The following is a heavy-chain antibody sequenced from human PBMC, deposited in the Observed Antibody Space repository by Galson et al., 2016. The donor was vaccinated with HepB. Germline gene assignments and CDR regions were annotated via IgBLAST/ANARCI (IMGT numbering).Heavy chain of an antibody. D-gene: IGHD3-16*02. V-gene: IGHV1-18*01. CDR3: HGWGNYRYYKMVF. CDR1: GFAYYG. CDR2: VSAYSGEA. Sequence: SVKVSCKASGFAYYGMSWVRQAPGQGLEWMGWVSAYSGEAEYSKKVEGRVTITADSSTATVYMELRNLTAVDTAVDFCHGWGNYRYYKMVFWGQGTLVTVSS. J-gene: IGHJ4*02.